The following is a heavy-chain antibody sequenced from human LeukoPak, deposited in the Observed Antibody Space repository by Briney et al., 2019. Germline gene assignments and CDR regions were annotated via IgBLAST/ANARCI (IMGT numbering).Heavy chain of an antibody. J-gene: IGHJ4*02. CDR2: IYPGDSDT. Sequence: GESLKISCQGSGYSFTSYWIGWVRQMPGKGLEWMGIIYPGDSDTRYSPSFQGQVTISADKSISTAYLQWSSLKASDTAMYYCAPGEMATISYFDYWGQGTLVTVSS. CDR3: APGEMATISYFDY. V-gene: IGHV5-51*01. D-gene: IGHD5-24*01. CDR1: GYSFTSYW.